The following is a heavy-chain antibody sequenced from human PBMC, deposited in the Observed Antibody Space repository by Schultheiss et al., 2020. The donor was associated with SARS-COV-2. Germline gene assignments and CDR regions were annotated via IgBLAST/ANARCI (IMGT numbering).Heavy chain of an antibody. V-gene: IGHV3-23*01. D-gene: IGHD5-12*01. CDR1: GFTFSSYA. CDR3: TTDPYSGYAQGADAFDI. J-gene: IGHJ3*02. Sequence: GGSLRLSCAASGFTFSSYAMSWVRQAPGKGLEWVSAISGSGGSTYYADSVKGRFTISRDNSKNTLYLQMNSLRAEDTAVYYCTTDPYSGYAQGADAFDIWGQGTMVTVSS. CDR2: ISGSGGST.